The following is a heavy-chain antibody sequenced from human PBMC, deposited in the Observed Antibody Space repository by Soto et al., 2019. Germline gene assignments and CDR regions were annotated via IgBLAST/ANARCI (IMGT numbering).Heavy chain of an antibody. J-gene: IGHJ4*02. CDR1: GGSISSGCYY. V-gene: IGHV4-31*03. Sequence: SETMSLTCTVSGGSISSGCYYWSWISKHPGKGLEWIGYIYYSGSTYYNPSLKSRVTISVDTSKNQFSLKLSSVTAADTAVYYCASTSTPLEYYYDSSGYLPDYWGQGTLVTVSS. CDR3: ASTSTPLEYYYDSSGYLPDY. CDR2: IYYSGST. D-gene: IGHD3-22*01.